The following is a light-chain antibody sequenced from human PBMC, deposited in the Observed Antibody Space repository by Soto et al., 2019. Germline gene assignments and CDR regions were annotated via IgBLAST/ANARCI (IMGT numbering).Light chain of an antibody. CDR3: CSYENSVI. CDR1: MRDVGAYNL. V-gene: IGLV2-23*02. CDR2: EVR. Sequence: QSVLTQPASVSGSAGQSITISCSGTMRDVGAYNLVSWYQQHPGTAPKLIIYEVRNRPSGISSRFSGSRSGNTASLTISGLQAEDEADYYCCSYENSVIFGGGTKVTVL. J-gene: IGLJ2*01.